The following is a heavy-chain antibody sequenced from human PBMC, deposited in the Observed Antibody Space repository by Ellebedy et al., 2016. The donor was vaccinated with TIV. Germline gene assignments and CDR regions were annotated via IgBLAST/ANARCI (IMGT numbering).Heavy chain of an antibody. CDR2: IKQGGSEK. CDR1: GFTFTNYW. D-gene: IGHD3-10*01. Sequence: GESLKISCAASGFTFTNYWMSWVRQAPGKGLEWVATIKQGGSEKYYVDSVKGRFTISRDNAKNSLYLQMNSLRAEDMAVYYCARLDAIIDVKSLDYWGQGTLVTVSS. CDR3: ARLDAIIDVKSLDY. J-gene: IGHJ4*02. V-gene: IGHV3-7*03.